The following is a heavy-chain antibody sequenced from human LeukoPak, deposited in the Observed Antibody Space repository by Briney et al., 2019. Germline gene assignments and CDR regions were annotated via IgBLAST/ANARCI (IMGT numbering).Heavy chain of an antibody. CDR2: ISYDGSYK. D-gene: IGHD6-19*01. CDR3: AKDRSEYSSGLFDY. J-gene: IGHJ4*02. Sequence: PGRSLRLSCAASGFTFSSYAMHWVRQAPGKGLEWVAVISYDGSYKYYADSVKGRFTISRDNSKNTLYLQMNSLRAEDTAVYYCAKDRSEYSSGLFDYWGQGTLVTVSS. V-gene: IGHV3-30-3*01. CDR1: GFTFSSYA.